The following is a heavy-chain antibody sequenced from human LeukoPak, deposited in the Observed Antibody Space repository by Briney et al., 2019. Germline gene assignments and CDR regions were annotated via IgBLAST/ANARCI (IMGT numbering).Heavy chain of an antibody. CDR3: AKVKDYYDSSGPSDY. J-gene: IGHJ4*02. CDR1: GFTFSDYY. D-gene: IGHD3-22*01. V-gene: IGHV3-11*01. Sequence: GGSLRLSCAASGFTFSDYYMSWIRQAPGKGLEWVSYISSSGSTIYYADSVKGRFTISRDNSKNTLYLQMNSLRAEDTAVYYCAKVKDYYDSSGPSDYWGQGTLVTVSS. CDR2: ISSSGSTI.